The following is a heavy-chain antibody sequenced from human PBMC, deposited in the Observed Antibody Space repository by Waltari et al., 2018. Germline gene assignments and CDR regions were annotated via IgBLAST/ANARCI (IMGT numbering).Heavy chain of an antibody. V-gene: IGHV5-51*01. CDR1: GYSFTSYG. CDR2: IYPGDSNT. Sequence: EVQPEQSGAEVQKPGASLKLSCKGSGYSFTSYGIRWVRQMPGKGLEWMGIIYPGDSNTKYSPSFQGHVTISIDKSISTAYLQWSSLKASDTAMYYCARQDYGDYGNAFNIWGQGTIVTVSS. D-gene: IGHD4-17*01. J-gene: IGHJ3*02. CDR3: ARQDYGDYGNAFNI.